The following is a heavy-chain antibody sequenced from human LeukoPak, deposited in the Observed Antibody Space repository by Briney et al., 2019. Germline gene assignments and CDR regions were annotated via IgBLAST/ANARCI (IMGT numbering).Heavy chain of an antibody. CDR2: ISAYNGNT. V-gene: IGHV1-18*01. J-gene: IGHJ4*02. CDR3: ARNYFDSSGTTGPFYFDY. D-gene: IGHD3-22*01. Sequence: ASVKVSCKASGYTFTSYGISWVRQAPGQGLEWMGWISAYNGNTNYAQKLQGRVTMTTDTSTSTAYMELRSLRSDDTAVYYCARNYFDSSGTTGPFYFDYWGQGTLVTVSS. CDR1: GYTFTSYG.